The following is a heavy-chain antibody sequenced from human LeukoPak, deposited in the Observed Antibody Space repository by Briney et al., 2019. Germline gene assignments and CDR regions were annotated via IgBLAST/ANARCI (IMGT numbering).Heavy chain of an antibody. CDR1: GGSVYTSDYY. J-gene: IGHJ4*02. CDR2: IFYTGKT. CDR3: ARVFDS. Sequence: SETLSLTCTVSGGSVYTSDYYWGWVRQPPGKGSEWIGDIFYTGKTNYNPSLKSRVSISIDTSKNQFSLKLTSVTAADTAVYYCARVFDSWGQGTLVTVSS. V-gene: IGHV4-39*07.